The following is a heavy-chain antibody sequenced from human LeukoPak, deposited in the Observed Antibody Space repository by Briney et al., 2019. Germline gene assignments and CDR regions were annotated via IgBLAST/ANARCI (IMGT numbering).Heavy chain of an antibody. CDR1: GGSVYTSDYY. J-gene: IGHJ4*02. CDR2: IFYTGKT. CDR3: ARVFDS. Sequence: SETLSLTCTVSGGSVYTSDYYWGWVRQPPGKGSEWIGDIFYTGKTNYNPSLKSRVSISIDTSKNQFSLKLTSVTAADTAVYYCARVFDSWGQGTLVTVSS. V-gene: IGHV4-39*07.